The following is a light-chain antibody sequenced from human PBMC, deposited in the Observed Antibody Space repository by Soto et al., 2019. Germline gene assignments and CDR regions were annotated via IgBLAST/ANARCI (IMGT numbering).Light chain of an antibody. J-gene: IGKJ2*01. CDR3: QQYGSSPRT. V-gene: IGKV3-20*01. CDR2: GAS. CDR1: QSVSSSY. Sequence: EIVLTQSPGTLSLSPGERATLSCRASQSVSSSYLAWYQQKPGQAPRLLLYGASSRATGIPDRFSGSGSGTDFTLTISRLEPEDFAVYYGQQYGSSPRTFGQGTKLEIK.